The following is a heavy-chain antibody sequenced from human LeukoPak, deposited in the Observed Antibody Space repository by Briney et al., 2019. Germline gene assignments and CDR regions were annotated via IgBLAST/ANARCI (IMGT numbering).Heavy chain of an antibody. Sequence: SETLSLTCTVSGGSISSGDYYWSWIRQHPGKGLEWIGYIYNSGGTYDNPSLKSRVTISVDTSKNQFSLKLSSVTAADTAVYYCAREHSRSSYFDYWGQRTLVTVSS. D-gene: IGHD6-6*01. V-gene: IGHV4-31*03. CDR2: IYNSGGT. J-gene: IGHJ4*02. CDR3: AREHSRSSYFDY. CDR1: GGSISSGDYY.